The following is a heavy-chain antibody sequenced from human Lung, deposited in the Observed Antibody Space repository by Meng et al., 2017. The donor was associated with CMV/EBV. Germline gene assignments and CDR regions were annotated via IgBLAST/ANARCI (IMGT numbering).Heavy chain of an antibody. CDR2: MNPNRGNT. CDR3: ARGQVQCSTINCHDYRFSGMDV. CDR1: GYTFSYYD. V-gene: IGHV1-8*01. Sequence: ASXXVSXKASGYTFSYYDIIWVRQASGQGLEWVGWMNPNRGNTAYAQKFQGRVTMTRDTSTSIAYMELSSLRSGDTAVYYCARGQVQCSTINCHDYRFSGMDVWXQGTRVTVSS. J-gene: IGHJ6*02. D-gene: IGHD2/OR15-2a*01.